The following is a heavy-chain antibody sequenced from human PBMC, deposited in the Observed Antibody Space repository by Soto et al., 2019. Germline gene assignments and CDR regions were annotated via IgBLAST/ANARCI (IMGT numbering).Heavy chain of an antibody. CDR2: ISWNSGNI. Sequence: EVQLVESGGGLAQPGRSLRLSCAASGFTFDDYAMHWVRQAPGKGLEWVSGISWNSGNIGYADSVKGRFSISRDNAKNSLYLQMNSLRPEDTAWYYCAKAFIAVTGTDVFDIWGQGTMVTVSS. J-gene: IGHJ3*02. CDR1: GFTFDDYA. D-gene: IGHD6-19*01. V-gene: IGHV3-9*01. CDR3: AKAFIAVTGTDVFDI.